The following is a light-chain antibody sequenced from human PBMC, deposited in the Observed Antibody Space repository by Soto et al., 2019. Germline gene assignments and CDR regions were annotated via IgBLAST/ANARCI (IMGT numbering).Light chain of an antibody. CDR3: SSYAGSNNLGV. CDR1: RSDVGGYSY. V-gene: IGLV2-8*01. CDR2: EVS. Sequence: QSVLTQPPSASGSPGRSVTFSCTGTRSDVGGYSYVSWYQQHPGKARKLMIYEVSQQPSGVPDRFSGSKSGNTASLTVSGLQAQDEADYYCSSYAGSNNLGVFGTGTKVTVL. J-gene: IGLJ1*01.